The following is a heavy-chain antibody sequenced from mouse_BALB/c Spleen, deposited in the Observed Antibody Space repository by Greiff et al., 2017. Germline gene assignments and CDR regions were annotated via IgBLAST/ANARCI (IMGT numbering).Heavy chain of an antibody. CDR1: GYTFTSYW. Sequence: QVQLKESGAELAKPGASVKMSCKASGYTFTSYWMHWVKQRPGQGLEWIGYINPSTGYTEYNQKFKDKATLTADKSSSTAYMQLSSLTSEDSAVYYCARRGNYYYGSSVAMDYWGQGTSVTVSS. D-gene: IGHD1-1*01. J-gene: IGHJ4*01. V-gene: IGHV1-7*01. CDR2: INPSTGYT. CDR3: ARRGNYYYGSSVAMDY.